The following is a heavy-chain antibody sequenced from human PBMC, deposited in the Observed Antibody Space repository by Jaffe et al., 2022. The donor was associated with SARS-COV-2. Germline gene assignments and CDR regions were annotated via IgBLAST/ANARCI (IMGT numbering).Heavy chain of an antibody. Sequence: QVQLVQSGAEVKKPGSSVKVSCKASGGTFSSYTISWVRQAPGQGLEWMGRIIPILGIANYAQKFQGRVTITADKSTSTAYMELSSLRSEDTAVYYCARERGYDSSGYYYGPDPLGYYYGMDVWGQGTTVTVSS. V-gene: IGHV1-69*08. D-gene: IGHD3-22*01. J-gene: IGHJ6*02. CDR2: IIPILGIA. CDR3: ARERGYDSSGYYYGPDPLGYYYGMDV. CDR1: GGTFSSYT.